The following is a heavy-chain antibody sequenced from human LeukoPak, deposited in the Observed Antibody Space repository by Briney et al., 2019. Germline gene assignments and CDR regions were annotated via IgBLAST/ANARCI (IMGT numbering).Heavy chain of an antibody. CDR1: GGSFSGYY. Sequence: SETLSLTCAVYGGSFSGYYWSWIRQPPGKGLEWIGEINHSGSTNYNPSLKSRVTISVDTSKNQFSLKLSSVTAADTAVYYCARTADYYGSGNYFDYWGQGTLVTVSS. CDR2: INHSGST. CDR3: ARTADYYGSGNYFDY. V-gene: IGHV4-34*01. J-gene: IGHJ4*02. D-gene: IGHD3-10*01.